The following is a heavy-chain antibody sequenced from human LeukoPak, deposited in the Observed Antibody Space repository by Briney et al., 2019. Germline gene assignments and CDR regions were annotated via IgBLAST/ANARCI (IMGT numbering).Heavy chain of an antibody. Sequence: PGGSLRLSCAASGFTFSSYGMHWVRQAPGKWLEWVAVIWYDGSNKYYADSVKGRFTISRDNSKNTLYLQMNSLRAEDTAVYYCAKGIRLVRGVIEYYFDYWGLGTMVTVSS. V-gene: IGHV3-33*06. CDR2: IWYDGSNK. J-gene: IGHJ4*02. CDR1: GFTFSSYG. D-gene: IGHD3-10*01. CDR3: AKGIRLVRGVIEYYFDY.